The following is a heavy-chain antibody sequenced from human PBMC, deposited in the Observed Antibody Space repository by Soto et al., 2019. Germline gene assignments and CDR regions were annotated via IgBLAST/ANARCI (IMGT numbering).Heavy chain of an antibody. V-gene: IGHV1-46*01. CDR3: AREVPTYYYDSRGSRFDP. Sequence: ASVKVSCKASGYTFISYYMHWVRQAPGQGLEWMGIINPSGGSTSYAQKFQGRVTMTRDTSTSTVYMELSSLRSEDTAVYYCAREVPTYYYDSRGSRFDPWGQGTLVTVSS. CDR2: INPSGGST. CDR1: GYTFISYY. D-gene: IGHD3-22*01. J-gene: IGHJ5*02.